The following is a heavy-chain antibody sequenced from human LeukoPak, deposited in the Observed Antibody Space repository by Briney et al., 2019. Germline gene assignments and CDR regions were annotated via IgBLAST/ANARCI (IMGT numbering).Heavy chain of an antibody. D-gene: IGHD2-2*01. CDR1: GGTFSSYA. Sequence: GASVKVSCKASGGTFSSYAISWMRQAPGQGLEWIGGIIPIFGTANYAQKFQGRVTITADESTSTAYMELRSLGSEDTAVYYCARDRGYCSSTSCYLNYYYGMDVWGKGTTVTVSS. CDR2: IIPIFGTA. CDR3: ARDRGYCSSTSCYLNYYYGMDV. J-gene: IGHJ6*04. V-gene: IGHV1-69*13.